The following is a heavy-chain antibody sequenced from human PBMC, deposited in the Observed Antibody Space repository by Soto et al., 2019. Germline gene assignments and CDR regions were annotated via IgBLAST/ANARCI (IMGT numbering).Heavy chain of an antibody. V-gene: IGHV4-34*01. J-gene: IGHJ5*02. Sequence: SETLSLTCAVYGGSFSGYYWSWIRQPPGKGLEWIGEINHSGSTNYNPSLKSRVTISVDTSKNQFSLKLSSVTAADTAVYYCARGGSGSYQLLTNWFDPWGQGTLVTVSS. CDR3: ARGGSGSYQLLTNWFDP. CDR1: GGSFSGYY. CDR2: INHSGST. D-gene: IGHD1-26*01.